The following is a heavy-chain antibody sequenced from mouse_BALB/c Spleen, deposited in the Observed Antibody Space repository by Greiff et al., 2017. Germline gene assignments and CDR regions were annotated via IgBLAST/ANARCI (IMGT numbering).Heavy chain of an antibody. D-gene: IGHD2-4*01. CDR2: IDPENGDT. CDR1: GFNIKDYY. Sequence: EVKLQQSGAELVRSGASVKLSCTASGFNIKDYYMHWVKQRPEQGLEWIGWIDPENGDTEYAPKFQGKATMTADTSSNTAYLQLSSLTSEDTAVYYCTSYDYGGVLFAYWGQGTLVTVSA. CDR3: TSYDYGGVLFAY. J-gene: IGHJ3*01. V-gene: IGHV14-4*02.